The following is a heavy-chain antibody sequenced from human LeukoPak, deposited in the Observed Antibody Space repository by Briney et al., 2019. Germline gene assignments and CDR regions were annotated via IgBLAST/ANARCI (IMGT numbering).Heavy chain of an antibody. CDR2: IIPIFGTA. V-gene: IGHV1-69*06. J-gene: IGHJ4*02. CDR1: GGTFSSYA. CDR3: AREEGVLYSSSWYYFDY. Sequence: ASVKVSCKASGGTFSSYAISWVRQAPGQGLEWMGGIIPIFGTANYAQKFQGRVTITADKSTSTAYMELSSLRSEDTAVYYCAREEGVLYSSSWYYFDYWGQGTLVTVSS. D-gene: IGHD6-13*01.